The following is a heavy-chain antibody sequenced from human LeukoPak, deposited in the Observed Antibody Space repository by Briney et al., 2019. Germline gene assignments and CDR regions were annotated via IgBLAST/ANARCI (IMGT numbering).Heavy chain of an antibody. CDR3: ARSLRGWYKDY. J-gene: IGHJ4*02. D-gene: IGHD6-19*01. CDR1: GYTFTNYD. Sequence: ASVKLSCKASGYTFTNYDINWVRQATGQGLEWMGWMNPNSGNTAYAQKFQGRVTMTRDTSISTIYMELSSLRSEDTAVYYCARSLRGWYKDYWGQGTLVTVSS. V-gene: IGHV1-8*01. CDR2: MNPNSGNT.